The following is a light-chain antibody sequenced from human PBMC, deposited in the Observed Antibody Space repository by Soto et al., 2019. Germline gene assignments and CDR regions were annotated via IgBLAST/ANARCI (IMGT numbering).Light chain of an antibody. CDR2: LNSDGSH. CDR3: QTWGTGIHVV. J-gene: IGLJ2*01. Sequence: QSVLTQSPSASASLGASVKLTCTLSSGHSSYAIAWHQQQPEKGPRYLMKLNSDGSHSKGDGIPDRFSGSSSGAERYLTISSLQSEAEVDYYCQTWGTGIHVVFGGGTKLTVL. CDR1: SGHSSYA. V-gene: IGLV4-69*01.